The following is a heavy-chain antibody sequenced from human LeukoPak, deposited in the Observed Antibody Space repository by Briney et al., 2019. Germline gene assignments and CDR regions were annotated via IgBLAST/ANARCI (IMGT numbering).Heavy chain of an antibody. CDR3: ARDSPDYYGSGSYYAFDI. D-gene: IGHD3-10*01. Sequence: PSETLSLICTVSGGSISSGGYYWSWIRQHPGKGLEWIGYIYYSGSTYYNPSLKSRVTISVDTSKNQFSLKLSSVTAADTAVYYCARDSPDYYGSGSYYAFDIWGQGTMVTVSS. J-gene: IGHJ3*02. CDR1: GGSISSGGYY. CDR2: IYYSGST. V-gene: IGHV4-31*03.